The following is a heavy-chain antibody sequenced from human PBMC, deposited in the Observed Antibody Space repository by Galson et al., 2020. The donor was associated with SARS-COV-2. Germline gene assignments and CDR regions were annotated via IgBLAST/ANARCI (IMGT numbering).Heavy chain of an antibody. Sequence: TGGSLRLSCAASGFTFSSYAMSWVRQAPGKGLEWVSAISGSGGSTYYADSVKGRFTISRDNSKNTLYLQMNSLRAEDTAVYYCSSPRDYYDSSGYDYWGQGTLVTVSS. CDR2: ISGSGGST. J-gene: IGHJ4*02. CDR1: GFTFSSYA. CDR3: SSPRDYYDSSGYDY. V-gene: IGHV3-23*01. D-gene: IGHD3-22*01.